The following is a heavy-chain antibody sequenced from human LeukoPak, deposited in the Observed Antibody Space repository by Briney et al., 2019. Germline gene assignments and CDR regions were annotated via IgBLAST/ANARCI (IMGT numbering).Heavy chain of an antibody. J-gene: IGHJ4*02. D-gene: IGHD3-22*01. CDR1: GFTFSSYG. CDR2: ISYDGSNK. CDR3: ATSGSVVTVDY. V-gene: IGHV3-30*03. Sequence: PGGSLRLSCAASGFTFSSYGMHWVRQAPGKGLEWVAVISYDGSNKYYADSVKGRFTISRDNSKNTLYLQMNSLRAEDTAVYYCATSGSVVTVDYWGQGTLVTVSS.